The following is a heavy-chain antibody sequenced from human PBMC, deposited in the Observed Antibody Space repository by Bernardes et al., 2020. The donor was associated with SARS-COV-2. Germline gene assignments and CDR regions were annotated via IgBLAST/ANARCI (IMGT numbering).Heavy chain of an antibody. J-gene: IGHJ5*02. CDR3: ARDRGIYCSSTSCRYNWFDP. Sequence: LSLTCTVSGGSISSYYWSWIRQPPGKGLEWIGYIYYSGSTNYNPSLKSRVTISVDTSKNQFSLKLSSVTAADTAVYYCARDRGIYCSSTSCRYNWFDPWGQGTLVTVSS. V-gene: IGHV4-59*01. CDR2: IYYSGST. CDR1: GGSISSYY. D-gene: IGHD2-2*01.